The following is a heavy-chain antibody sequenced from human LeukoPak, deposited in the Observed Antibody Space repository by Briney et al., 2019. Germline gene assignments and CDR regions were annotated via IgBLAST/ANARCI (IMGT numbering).Heavy chain of an antibody. Sequence: GSLRLSCAASGFSFISYGMHWVRQAPGKGLEWVGVISDDGRRKDYADSVKGRFTISRDNSKNTLYLQMNSLRAEDTAVYYCAKGRIAVADFFDYWGQGTLVTVSS. D-gene: IGHD6-19*01. CDR1: GFSFISYG. CDR3: AKGRIAVADFFDY. V-gene: IGHV3-30*18. J-gene: IGHJ4*02. CDR2: ISDDGRRK.